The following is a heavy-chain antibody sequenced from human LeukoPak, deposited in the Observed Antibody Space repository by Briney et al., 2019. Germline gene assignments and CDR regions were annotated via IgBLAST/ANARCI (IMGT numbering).Heavy chain of an antibody. V-gene: IGHV4-31*02. Sequence: SETLSLTRTVSGGSIASGGNFCTWIRQHPGEGLEWIGYISHSGSTYYNPSLESRVLISIDTSNNQFSLKLSSVTAADTAVYYCARYYCGGSNCPGVDSWGQGALVTVSS. CDR1: GGSIASGGNF. J-gene: IGHJ4*02. CDR2: ISHSGST. CDR3: ARYYCGGSNCPGVDS. D-gene: IGHD2-21*01.